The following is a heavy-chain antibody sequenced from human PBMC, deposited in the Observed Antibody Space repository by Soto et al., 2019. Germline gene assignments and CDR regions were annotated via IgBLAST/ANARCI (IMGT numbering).Heavy chain of an antibody. V-gene: IGHV1-8*01. CDR2: MNPNSGNT. CDR3: ERGRNGMDV. Sequence: QVQLVQSGAEVKKPGASVKVSCKASGDTFTNYDIKWGRQATGQGLEWMGWMNPNSGNTGYAQKLQGRVTMNRNTSLSTAYMGQSSLRSEDTAVYYCERGRNGMDVWGQGTTVTVSS. CDR1: GDTFTNYD. J-gene: IGHJ6*02.